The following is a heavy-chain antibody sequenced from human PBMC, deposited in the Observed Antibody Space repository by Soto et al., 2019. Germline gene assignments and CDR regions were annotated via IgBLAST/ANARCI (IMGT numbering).Heavy chain of an antibody. D-gene: IGHD2-21*02. CDR3: AREVGYGDFSAALLD. CDR1: GGTFSSHS. V-gene: IGHV1-69*01. Sequence: VQLMQSGAEVKKPGSSVKVSCKASGGTFSSHSINWVRQAPGQGLEWMGGIITLFGTSNYAQNFQGRVTITADQSTSTAYMELNSVTSDDTAVYYCAREVGYGDFSAALLDWGQGTVVSVSS. J-gene: IGHJ4*02. CDR2: IITLFGTS.